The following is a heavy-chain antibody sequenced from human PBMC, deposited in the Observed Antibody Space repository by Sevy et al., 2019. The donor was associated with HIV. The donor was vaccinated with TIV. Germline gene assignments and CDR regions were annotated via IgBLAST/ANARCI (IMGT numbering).Heavy chain of an antibody. CDR1: GFTFSSYS. CDR3: ARDMRDHVWGSYPIDY. CDR2: ISSSSSYI. J-gene: IGHJ4*02. V-gene: IGHV3-21*01. D-gene: IGHD3-16*01. Sequence: GGSLRLSCAASGFTFSSYSMNWVRQAPGKGLEWVSSISSSSSYIYYADSVKGRFTISRDNAKNSLYLQMNSLRAEDTAVYYCARDMRDHVWGSYPIDYWGQGTLVTVSS.